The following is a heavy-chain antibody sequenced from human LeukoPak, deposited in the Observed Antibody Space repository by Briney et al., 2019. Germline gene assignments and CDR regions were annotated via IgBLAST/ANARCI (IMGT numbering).Heavy chain of an antibody. Sequence: GASVKVSCKASGHTFTGYYMHWVRQAPGQGLEWMGWINPNSGGTNYAQKFQGRVAMTRDTSISTAYMELSRLRSDDTAVYYCARGLNNGYSSSWYVHWFDPWGQGTLVTVSS. CDR1: GHTFTGYY. J-gene: IGHJ5*02. CDR2: INPNSGGT. V-gene: IGHV1-2*02. D-gene: IGHD6-13*01. CDR3: ARGLNNGYSSSWYVHWFDP.